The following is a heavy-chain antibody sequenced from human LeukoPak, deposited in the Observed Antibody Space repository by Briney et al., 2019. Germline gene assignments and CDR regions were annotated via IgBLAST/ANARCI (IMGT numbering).Heavy chain of an antibody. CDR1: GFPFSSYW. CDR3: ASDSPYYGMDV. Sequence: GGSLRLSCAASGFPFSSYWMHWVRQVPGKGLLWVSRINGDGSATIYADSVRGRFTISRDNAKNTLYLQMSGLRVEDTAVYHCASDSPYYGMDVWGQGITVTVSS. V-gene: IGHV3-74*01. CDR2: INGDGSAT. J-gene: IGHJ6*02.